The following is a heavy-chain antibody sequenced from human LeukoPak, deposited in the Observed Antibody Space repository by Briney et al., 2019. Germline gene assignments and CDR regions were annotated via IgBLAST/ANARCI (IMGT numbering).Heavy chain of an antibody. D-gene: IGHD3-16*01. CDR3: VRGVGGSSYLDY. V-gene: IGHV3-74*01. J-gene: IGHJ4*02. CDR1: GFTFSDHW. Sequence: GGSLRLSCAASGFTFSDHWMHWVRQVPGKGLVWVSRIKTDGSWTNDADSVKGRFTISRDNAENTLYLQMNSLRVEDTAVYYCVRGVGGSSYLDYWGQGALVTVSS. CDR2: IKTDGSWT.